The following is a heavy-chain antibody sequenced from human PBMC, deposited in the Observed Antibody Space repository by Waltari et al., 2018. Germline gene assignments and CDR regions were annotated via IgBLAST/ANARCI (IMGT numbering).Heavy chain of an antibody. V-gene: IGHV4-34*01. Sequence: QVQLQQWGAGLLKPSETLSLTCAVYGGSFSGYYWSWIRQPPGKGLEWIGEINHSGSTNYNPSLKSRVTISVDTSKNQFSLKLSSVTAADTAVYYCATGGVIALGYWGQGTLVTVSS. CDR1: GGSFSGYY. CDR3: ATGGVIALGY. CDR2: INHSGST. J-gene: IGHJ4*02. D-gene: IGHD3-16*02.